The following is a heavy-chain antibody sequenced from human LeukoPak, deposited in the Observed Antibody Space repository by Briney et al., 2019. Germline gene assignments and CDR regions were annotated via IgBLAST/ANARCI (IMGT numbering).Heavy chain of an antibody. D-gene: IGHD3-22*01. CDR3: ATASPDYYDSSGYYFVN. Sequence: ASVKVSCKVSGYTPTELSMHWVRQAPGKGLEWMGGFDPEDGETIYAQKFQGSVTMAEDTSTDTAYMELSSLRSEDTAVYYCATASPDYYDSSGYYFVNWGQGTLVTVSS. CDR1: GYTPTELS. CDR2: FDPEDGET. J-gene: IGHJ4*02. V-gene: IGHV1-24*01.